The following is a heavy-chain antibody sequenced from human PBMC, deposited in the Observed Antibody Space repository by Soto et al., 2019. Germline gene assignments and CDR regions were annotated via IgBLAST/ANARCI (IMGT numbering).Heavy chain of an antibody. CDR3: ARDPVVEPASMEVDY. V-gene: IGHV1-46*03. D-gene: IGHD2-2*01. CDR2: INPSGGNT. J-gene: IGHJ4*02. CDR1: GGTFSSYA. Sequence: ASVKVSCKASGGTFSSYAISWVRQAPGQGLEWMGIINPSGGNTRYAQKFQGRVTMTRDTSTTTAYMELSSLRYEDTAVYYCARDPVVEPASMEVDYWGQGTLVTVSS.